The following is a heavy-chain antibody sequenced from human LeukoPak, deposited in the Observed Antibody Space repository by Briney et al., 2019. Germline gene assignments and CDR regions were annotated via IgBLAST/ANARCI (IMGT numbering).Heavy chain of an antibody. Sequence: SVKVSCKASGGTFSSYAISWVRQAPGQGLEWMGGIIPIFGTANYAQKFQGRVTITADESTSTAYMELRSLRSDDTAVSYCARDSGRRPVAPEGGWFDPWGQGTLVTVSS. CDR2: IIPIFGTA. J-gene: IGHJ5*02. D-gene: IGHD6-6*01. V-gene: IGHV1-69*13. CDR1: GGTFSSYA. CDR3: ARDSGRRPVAPEGGWFDP.